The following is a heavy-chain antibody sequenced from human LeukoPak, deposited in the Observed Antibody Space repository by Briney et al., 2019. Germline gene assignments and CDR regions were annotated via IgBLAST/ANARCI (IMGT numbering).Heavy chain of an antibody. Sequence: SQTVSLTCTVSGGSISSGSYYWSWIRQPAGKGLEWIGRIYTSGSTNYNPSLKSRVTISVDTSKNQFSLKLGSVTAADTAVYYCARSIASYYYDSSGYYPKNYYYGMDVWGQGTTVTVSS. D-gene: IGHD3-22*01. CDR2: IYTSGST. CDR3: ARSIASYYYDSSGYYPKNYYYGMDV. J-gene: IGHJ6*02. CDR1: GGSISSGSYY. V-gene: IGHV4-61*02.